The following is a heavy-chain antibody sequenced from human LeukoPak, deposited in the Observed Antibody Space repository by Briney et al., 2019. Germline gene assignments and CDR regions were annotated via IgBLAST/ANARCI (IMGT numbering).Heavy chain of an antibody. J-gene: IGHJ3*02. CDR2: ISRSSSII. CDR3: ARAKRNAFDI. Sequence: GGSLRLSCTGSGFTFSSYSMNWVRQAPGKGLEWVSYISRSSSIIYYADSVKGRFTISRDNAKNSLYLQMNSLRAEDTAVYYCARAKRNAFDIWGQGTMVTVSS. CDR1: GFTFSSYS. V-gene: IGHV3-48*01.